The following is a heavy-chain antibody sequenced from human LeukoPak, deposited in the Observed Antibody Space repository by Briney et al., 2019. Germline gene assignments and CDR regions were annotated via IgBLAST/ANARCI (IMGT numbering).Heavy chain of an antibody. J-gene: IGHJ4*02. D-gene: IGHD3-16*01. CDR1: GFTFSSYS. CDR2: ITSSGRYI. Sequence: GGSLRLSCAASGFTFSSYSMNWVRQAPGKGLEWVSSITSSGRYIYYVDSVKGRFTISRDNSENTLYLQMNSLRAEDTAVYYCARVGEGDYFDYWGQGTLVTVSS. V-gene: IGHV3-21*04. CDR3: ARVGEGDYFDY.